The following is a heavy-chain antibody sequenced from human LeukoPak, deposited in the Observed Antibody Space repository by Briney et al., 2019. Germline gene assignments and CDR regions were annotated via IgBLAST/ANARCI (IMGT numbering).Heavy chain of an antibody. J-gene: IGHJ4*02. D-gene: IGHD6-19*01. CDR2: TNHSGST. Sequence: SETLSLTCAVYGGSFSGYYWSWIRQPPGKGLEWIGETNHSGSTNHNPSLKSRVTISVDTSKNQFSLKLSSVTAAHTAVYYCASNSVYSSGWYDYWGQGTLVTVSS. CDR1: GGSFSGYY. V-gene: IGHV4-34*01. CDR3: ASNSVYSSGWYDY.